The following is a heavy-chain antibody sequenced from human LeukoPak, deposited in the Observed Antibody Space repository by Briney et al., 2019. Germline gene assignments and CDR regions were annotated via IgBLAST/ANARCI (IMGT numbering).Heavy chain of an antibody. D-gene: IGHD3-10*01. CDR3: ARGSYGSGSYPPNYYYYYYMDV. V-gene: IGHV4-39*01. Sequence: SETLSLTCTVSGGSISSSSYYWGWIRQPPGKGLEWIGSIYYSGSTYYNPSLKSRVTISVDTSKNQFSLKLSSVTAADTAVYYCARGSYGSGSYPPNYYYYYYMDVWGKGTTVTISS. CDR1: GGSISSSSYY. J-gene: IGHJ6*03. CDR2: IYYSGST.